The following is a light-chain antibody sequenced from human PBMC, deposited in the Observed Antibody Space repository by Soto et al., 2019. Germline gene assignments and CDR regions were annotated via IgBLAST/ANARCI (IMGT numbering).Light chain of an antibody. Sequence: QSVLTQPLSASASPGQRVTISCSGGSSNIGSNTVAWYQHLPGTAPPRLIFTAGQRPSGVPGRFSGSKSGTSASLAISGLQSEDEGDYYCSSYAGSNNLIFGGGTKLTVL. CDR1: SSNIGSNT. V-gene: IGLV1-44*01. CDR3: SSYAGSNNLI. J-gene: IGLJ2*01. CDR2: TAG.